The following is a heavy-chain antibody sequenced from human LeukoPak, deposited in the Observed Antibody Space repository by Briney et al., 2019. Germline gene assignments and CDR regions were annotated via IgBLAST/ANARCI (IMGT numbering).Heavy chain of an antibody. D-gene: IGHD6-19*01. CDR1: GFTFSSYA. Sequence: GGSLRLSCAASGFTFSSYAMSWVRQAPGKGLEWVSGISSTGGSTYYADSVKGRFTISRDNSKNTLYLQMNSLTAEDTAVYYCARGYSSLDPWGQGTLVTVS. CDR2: ISSTGGST. CDR3: ARGYSSLDP. V-gene: IGHV3-23*01. J-gene: IGHJ5*02.